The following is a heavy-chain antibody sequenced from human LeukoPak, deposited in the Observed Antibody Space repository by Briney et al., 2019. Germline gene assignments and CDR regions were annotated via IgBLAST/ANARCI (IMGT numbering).Heavy chain of an antibody. J-gene: IGHJ6*02. CDR2: IIPTLGIA. Sequence: SVTVSCKASGGTFSSYALSWVRQAPGQGLEWMGRIIPTLGIANYAQKFQGRVTITADKSTSTAYMELSSRISEDTAVYYCATPYYDILTGLMDVWGQGTTVTVSS. V-gene: IGHV1-69*04. D-gene: IGHD3-9*01. CDR3: ATPYYDILTGLMDV. CDR1: GGTFSSYA.